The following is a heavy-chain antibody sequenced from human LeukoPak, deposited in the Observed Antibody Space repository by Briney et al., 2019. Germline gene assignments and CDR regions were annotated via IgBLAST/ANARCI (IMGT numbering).Heavy chain of an antibody. D-gene: IGHD1-26*01. CDR3: ARDVGAGDY. Sequence: ASEKVSCKASGYTFTDYYIHCVRQAPGQGLEWMGWINPKSGGTNYAQKFQGWVTMTRDTSISTAYMDLSRLRSDDTAVYYCARDVGAGDYWGQGTLVTVSS. CDR1: GYTFTDYY. CDR2: INPKSGGT. V-gene: IGHV1-2*04. J-gene: IGHJ4*02.